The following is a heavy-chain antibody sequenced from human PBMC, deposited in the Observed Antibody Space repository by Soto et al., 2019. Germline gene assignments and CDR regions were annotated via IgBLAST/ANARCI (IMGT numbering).Heavy chain of an antibody. V-gene: IGHV3-30*03. J-gene: IGHJ4*02. CDR1: GFTFSAYG. CDR2: VSFDERNK. CDR3: AVLTVEPAMDDLDK. D-gene: IGHD1-1*01. Sequence: QVQLVESGGRVVQPGKSLRLSCAASGFTFSAYGVHWVRLAPGKGLEWVAVVSFDERNKFYADPVKGQFTISRDNSQNTVYLQMNSLRTEDTAVYYCAVLTVEPAMDDLDKWGQGTLVTVSS.